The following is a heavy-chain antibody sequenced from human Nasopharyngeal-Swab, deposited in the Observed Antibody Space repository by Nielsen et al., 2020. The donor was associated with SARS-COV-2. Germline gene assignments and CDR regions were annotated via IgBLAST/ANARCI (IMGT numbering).Heavy chain of an antibody. CDR1: GGTFSSYA. D-gene: IGHD4-23*01. Sequence: SVKVSCKASGGTFSSYAISWVRQAPGQGLEWMGGIIPIFGKANYAQKFQGGVTITADESTSTAYMELSSLRSEDTAVYYCARARDHDYGGKGSADDAFDIWGQGTMVTVSS. J-gene: IGHJ3*02. V-gene: IGHV1-69*13. CDR3: ARARDHDYGGKGSADDAFDI. CDR2: IIPIFGKA.